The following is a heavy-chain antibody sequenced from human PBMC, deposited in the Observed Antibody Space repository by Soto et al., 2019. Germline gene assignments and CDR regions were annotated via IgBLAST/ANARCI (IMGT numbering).Heavy chain of an antibody. D-gene: IGHD2-2*01. V-gene: IGHV1-18*01. CDR1: GYTFGSYG. J-gene: IGHJ4*02. Sequence: QVQLVQSGAEVKKPGASVKVSCKASGYTFGSYGISWVRQAPGQGLEWMGWISGYNGNTKYGKKFQGRVTMTTDTRTSTAYMEVRSLRSDDTAVYYCARDLFRSPSWLDYWGQGTLVTVSS. CDR2: ISGYNGNT. CDR3: ARDLFRSPSWLDY.